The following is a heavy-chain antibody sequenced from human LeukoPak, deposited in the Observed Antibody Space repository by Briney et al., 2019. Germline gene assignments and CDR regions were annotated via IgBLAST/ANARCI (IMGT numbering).Heavy chain of an antibody. CDR2: ISYDGSNK. J-gene: IGHJ4*02. D-gene: IGHD2-15*01. CDR3: ARDPSAEGY. CDR1: GFTFSSYG. Sequence: QPGGSLRLSCAASGFTFSSYGMHWVRQAPGKGLEWVAVISYDGSNKYYADSVKGRFTISRDNSKNTLYLQMNSLRAEDTAVYYCARDPSAEGYWGQGTLVTVSS. V-gene: IGHV3-30*03.